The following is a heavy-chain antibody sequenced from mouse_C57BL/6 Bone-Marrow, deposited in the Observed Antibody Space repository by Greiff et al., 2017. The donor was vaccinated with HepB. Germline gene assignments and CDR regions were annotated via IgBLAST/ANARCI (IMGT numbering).Heavy chain of an antibody. D-gene: IGHD2-3*01. CDR2: IYPRSGNT. Sequence: QVQLKQSGAELARPGASVKLSCKASGYTFTSYGISWVKQRTGQGLEWIGEIYPRSGNTYYNEKFKGKATLTADKSSSTAYMELRSLTSEDSAVYFCARLRDGYYPYYYAMDYWGQGTSVTVSS. CDR3: ARLRDGYYPYYYAMDY. V-gene: IGHV1-81*01. CDR1: GYTFTSYG. J-gene: IGHJ4*01.